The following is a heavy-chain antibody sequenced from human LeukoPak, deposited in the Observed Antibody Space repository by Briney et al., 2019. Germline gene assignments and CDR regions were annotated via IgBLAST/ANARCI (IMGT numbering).Heavy chain of an antibody. J-gene: IGHJ6*02. CDR1: GFTFSIYW. Sequence: GGSLRLSCAASGFTFSIYWMHWVRQAPGKGLVWVSRINSDGSSTSYADSVKGRFTISRDNAKNTLYLQMNSLRAEDTAVYYRARDYGQYDPPYYYYYGMDVWGQGTTVTVSS. CDR2: INSDGSST. CDR3: ARDYGQYDPPYYYYYGMDV. D-gene: IGHD1-1*01. V-gene: IGHV3-74*01.